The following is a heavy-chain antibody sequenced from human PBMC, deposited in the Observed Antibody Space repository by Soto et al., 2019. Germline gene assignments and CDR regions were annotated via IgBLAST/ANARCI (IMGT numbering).Heavy chain of an antibody. J-gene: IGHJ3*02. D-gene: IGHD3-10*01. CDR2: IKSKTDGGTT. CDR1: GFTFSNAW. CDR3: TTDLDYYGSGSSSDAFDI. V-gene: IGHV3-15*07. Sequence: EVQLVESGGGLVKPGGSLRLSCAASGFTFSNAWMNWVRQAPGKGLEWVGRIKSKTDGGTTDYAAPVKGRFTISRDDSKNTLYLQMNSLKTVDTAVYYCTTDLDYYGSGSSSDAFDIWGQGTMVTVSS.